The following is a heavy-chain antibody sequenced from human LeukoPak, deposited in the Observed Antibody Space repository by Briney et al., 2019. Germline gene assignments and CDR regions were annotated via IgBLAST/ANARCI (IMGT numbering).Heavy chain of an antibody. J-gene: IGHJ6*03. CDR1: GFTFSSYW. CDR2: IKQDGSEK. V-gene: IGHV3-7*01. CDR3: AREGPPGSSWYYYYYYMDV. Sequence: GGSLRLSCAASGFTFSSYWMSWVRQAPGKGLEWVANIKQDGSEKYYVDSVKGRFTISRDNAKNSLYLQMNSLRAEDTAVYYCAREGPPGSSWYYYYYYMDVWGKGTTVTISS. D-gene: IGHD6-13*01.